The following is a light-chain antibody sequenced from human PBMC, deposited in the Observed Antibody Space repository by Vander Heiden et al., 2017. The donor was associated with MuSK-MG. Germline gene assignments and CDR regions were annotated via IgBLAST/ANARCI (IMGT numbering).Light chain of an antibody. CDR2: CAA. Sequence: EIVLTQSPGTLSFSPGERATLPRRASQSVRSSSLAWYQQKPGQAPRHLIYCAASRATGSPDRFSGSGSGTDVTITTSRREPEEFAVYYCQQYGSLPPWTFGQGTKVEIK. V-gene: IGKV3-20*01. J-gene: IGKJ1*01. CDR1: QSVRSSS. CDR3: QQYGSLPPWT.